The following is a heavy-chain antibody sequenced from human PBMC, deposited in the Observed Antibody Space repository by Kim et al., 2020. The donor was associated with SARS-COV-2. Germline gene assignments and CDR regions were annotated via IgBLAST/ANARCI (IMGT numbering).Heavy chain of an antibody. V-gene: IGHV3-7*04. CDR2: LNQDGSQM. J-gene: IGHJ4*02. CDR1: GFSFSDYW. D-gene: IGHD1-1*01. CDR3: VRGVEGTPGNDY. Sequence: GGSLRLSCAVSGFSFSDYWMTWVRQAPGKGLEWVATLNQDGSQMYYLHSMKGRFTISRDNAEKSLYLQMSSLRVEDTAMYYCVRGVEGTPGNDYWGQGT.